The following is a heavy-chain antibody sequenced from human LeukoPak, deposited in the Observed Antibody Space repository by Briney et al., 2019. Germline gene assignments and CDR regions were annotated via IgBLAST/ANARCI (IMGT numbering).Heavy chain of an antibody. Sequence: GGSLRLSCAASGFTISSQAMSWVRQAPGKGLEWVSTVSGSIDNTYYADSVKGRFTVSRDKSENTLFLQMNSLRAEDTAIYYCAKLQSDFWSAVKIRGQGTMVTV. V-gene: IGHV3-23*01. J-gene: IGHJ3*02. CDR2: VSGSIDNT. CDR1: GFTISSQA. D-gene: IGHD3-3*01. CDR3: AKLQSDFWSAVKI.